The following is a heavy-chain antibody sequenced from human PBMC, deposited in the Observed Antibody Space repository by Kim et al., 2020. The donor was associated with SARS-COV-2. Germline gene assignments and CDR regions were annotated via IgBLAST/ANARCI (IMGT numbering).Heavy chain of an antibody. CDR3: ARAYMSLGEYGMDV. D-gene: IGHD1-26*01. CDR1: GGSFSGYY. Sequence: YAVYGGSFSGYYWSWIRQPPGKGLEWIGEINHSGSTNYNPSLKSRVTISVDTSKNQFSLKLSSVTAADTAVYYCARAYMSLGEYGMDVWGQGTTVTVSS. CDR2: INHSGST. J-gene: IGHJ6*02. V-gene: IGHV4-34*01.